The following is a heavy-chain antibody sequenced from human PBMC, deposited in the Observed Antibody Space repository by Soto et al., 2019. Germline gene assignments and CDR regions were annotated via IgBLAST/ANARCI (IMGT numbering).Heavy chain of an antibody. CDR3: ASQEGKRTGDAFDI. D-gene: IGHD7-27*01. Sequence: GGSLRLSCAASGFTVSSNYMSWVRQAPGKGLEWVSVIYGGGSTYYADSVKGRFTISRDNSKNTLYLQMNSLRAEDTAVYYCASQEGKRTGDAFDIWGQGTMVTVSS. J-gene: IGHJ3*02. CDR2: IYGGGST. CDR1: GFTVSSNY. V-gene: IGHV3-53*01.